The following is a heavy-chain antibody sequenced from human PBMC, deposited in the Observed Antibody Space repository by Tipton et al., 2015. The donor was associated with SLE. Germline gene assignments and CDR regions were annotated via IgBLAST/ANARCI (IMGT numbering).Heavy chain of an antibody. Sequence: TLSLTCTVSGASISSGNYYWSWIRQPAGKRLEWIGRINTIGSTSYNPSLKSRLTISRDTSKNQFSLKLNSVTAADTAVYYCARWWLFGTFDYWGQGALVTVSS. CDR2: INTIGST. D-gene: IGHD3-22*01. J-gene: IGHJ4*02. CDR1: GASISSGNYY. V-gene: IGHV4-61*02. CDR3: ARWWLFGTFDY.